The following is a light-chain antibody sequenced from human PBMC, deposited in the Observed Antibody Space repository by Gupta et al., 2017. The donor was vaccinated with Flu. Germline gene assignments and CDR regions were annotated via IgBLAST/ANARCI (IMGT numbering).Light chain of an antibody. CDR2: EVN. V-gene: IGLV2-18*02. J-gene: IGLJ2*01. CDR1: SGDVGSYDR. CDR3: GSYTPRSTLI. Sequence: HSALTQPPSVSGSPGQSVTISFTGTSGDVGSYDRVSWYQQPPGTAPKLIIYEVNSRPSGVPARFSGSKSGNTASLTXSXLQAEDXADYYCGSYTPRSTLIFGGGTKLTVL.